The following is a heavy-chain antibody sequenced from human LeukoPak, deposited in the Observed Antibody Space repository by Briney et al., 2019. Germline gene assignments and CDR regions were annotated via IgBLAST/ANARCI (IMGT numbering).Heavy chain of an antibody. Sequence: ASVKVSCKASGFTFSGYYMYWLRQAPGQGLECMGWINPNSGGTGYAQKFQGRVTMTSDTSISTVYMELSGLTSDDTAVYYCARDGVSPMIEFDLGGQGTLVTVS. CDR3: ARDGVSPMIEFDL. V-gene: IGHV1-2*02. J-gene: IGHJ4*02. D-gene: IGHD3-22*01. CDR2: INPNSGGT. CDR1: GFTFSGYY.